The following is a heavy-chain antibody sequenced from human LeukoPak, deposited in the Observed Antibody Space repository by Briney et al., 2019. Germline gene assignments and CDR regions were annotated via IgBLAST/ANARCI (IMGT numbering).Heavy chain of an antibody. J-gene: IGHJ4*02. CDR2: INEDGSEI. Sequence: GGSLRLSCAASGFTFSRSWMTWVRQAPGKGLEWVASINEDGSEIHYVDSVKGRFTISRDNAKDSLYLQMISLRAEDTAVYYCARDGWNTKEFDYWGQGTLVTVSS. CDR1: GFTFSRSW. V-gene: IGHV3-7*01. D-gene: IGHD1/OR15-1a*01. CDR3: ARDGWNTKEFDY.